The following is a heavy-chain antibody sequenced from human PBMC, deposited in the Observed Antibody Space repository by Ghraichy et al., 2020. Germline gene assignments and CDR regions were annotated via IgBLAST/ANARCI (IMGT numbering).Heavy chain of an antibody. CDR2: IGGGVVYP. CDR1: GFTFSSYG. Sequence: GGSLRLSCAASGFTFSSYGMSWVRQAPGKGLEWVSSIGGGVVYPYYADSVKGRFTISRDNSKNTLYLQMNSLRDEDTAVYFCAKRGRGSSEPHYYFDYWGQGTLVTVSS. J-gene: IGHJ4*02. CDR3: AKRGRGSSEPHYYFDY. D-gene: IGHD6-6*01. V-gene: IGHV3-23*01.